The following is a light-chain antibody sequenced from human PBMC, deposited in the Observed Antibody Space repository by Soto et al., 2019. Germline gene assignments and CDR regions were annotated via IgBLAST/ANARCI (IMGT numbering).Light chain of an antibody. V-gene: IGLV2-11*01. CDR3: CSYAGSYTFWV. Sequence: QSALTQPRSVSGSPGQSVTISCTGTSSDVGGYNYVSWYQQHPGKAPKLMIYDVSKRPSGVPDRFSGSKSGNTASPTISGLQAEDEADYYCCSYAGSYTFWVFGGGTKLTVL. CDR2: DVS. J-gene: IGLJ3*02. CDR1: SSDVGGYNY.